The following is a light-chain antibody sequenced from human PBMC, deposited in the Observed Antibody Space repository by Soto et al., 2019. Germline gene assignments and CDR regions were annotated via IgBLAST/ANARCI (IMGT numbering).Light chain of an antibody. Sequence: DIQMTQSPSSLSASVGDRVTITCRASQSISSSLNWYQQKPGKAPKLLIYAASSLQSGVPSRFSGFGSVTDFTLTISSLQPEDFATYYCQQSYSTPWTFGQGNKVEIK. V-gene: IGKV1-39*01. CDR2: AAS. CDR1: QSISSS. CDR3: QQSYSTPWT. J-gene: IGKJ1*01.